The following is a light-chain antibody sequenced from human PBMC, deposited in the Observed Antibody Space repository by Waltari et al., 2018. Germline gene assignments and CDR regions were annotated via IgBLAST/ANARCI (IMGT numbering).Light chain of an antibody. J-gene: IGKJ3*01. CDR2: LGS. CDR1: QSLLHSTGYDF. CDR3: LQALQTPFT. V-gene: IGKV2-28*01. Sequence: DIVMTQSPLSLPVTPGEPASISCRSNQSLLHSTGYDFLDWYLQRPGQSPQLVIYLGSSRASAVPNRFRVSGSGTDVTLKSSSVEAENVGVYYCLQALQTPFTFGPGTRLDIK.